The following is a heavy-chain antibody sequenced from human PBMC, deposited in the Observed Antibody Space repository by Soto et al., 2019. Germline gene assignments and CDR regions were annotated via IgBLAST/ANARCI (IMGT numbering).Heavy chain of an antibody. J-gene: IGHJ6*02. V-gene: IGHV1-18*01. Sequence: QVQLVQSGAEVKKPGASVTVSCKASGYTFTSYGISWVRQAPGKGLEWMGWISAYNGNTNYAQKLQGRVTMTTYTSTSTAYRELMTLTYYDTAVYYCAREGTNPPDGMDVWGQGTTVTVSS. CDR3: AREGTNPPDGMDV. D-gene: IGHD1-1*01. CDR2: ISAYNGNT. CDR1: GYTFTSYG.